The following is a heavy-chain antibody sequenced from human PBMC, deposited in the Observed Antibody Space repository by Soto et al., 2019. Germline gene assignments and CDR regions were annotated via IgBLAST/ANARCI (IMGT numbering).Heavy chain of an antibody. J-gene: IGHJ4*02. CDR3: VAAAMCTGKGFES. CDR1: GFTFSSYT. D-gene: IGHD6-25*01. Sequence: QVQLVESGGGVVQPGKSLRLSCAASGFTFSSYTMHWVRQAPGRGLQWVAVVSYDGTNTYYEDSVRGRFTISRDNSNSTTYLQMNNLRGDDTADYDCVAAAMCTGKGFESWGRGTRVTVSS. V-gene: IGHV3-30*04. CDR2: VSYDGTNT.